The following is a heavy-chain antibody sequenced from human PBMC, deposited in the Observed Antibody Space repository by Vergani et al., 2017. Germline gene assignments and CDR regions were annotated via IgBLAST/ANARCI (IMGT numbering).Heavy chain of an antibody. Sequence: EVQLLESGGGLVQPGGSLRLSCAASGFTFSSNAMSWVRQARGKGLEWVSAISGSGGSTYYADSVQGRFTISRDNSKNTLYLQMNSLKAEDTAVYYCAKDGWQLEGGFDYWGLGTLVTVSS. D-gene: IGHD6-6*01. V-gene: IGHV3-23*01. CDR1: GFTFSSNA. J-gene: IGHJ4*02. CDR3: AKDGWQLEGGFDY. CDR2: ISGSGGST.